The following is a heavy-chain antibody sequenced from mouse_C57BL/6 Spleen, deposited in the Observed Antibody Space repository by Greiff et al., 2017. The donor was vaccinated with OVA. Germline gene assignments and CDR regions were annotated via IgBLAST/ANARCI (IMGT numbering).Heavy chain of an antibody. Sequence: VQLQQSGPELVKPGASVKMSCKASGYTFTDYNMHWVKQSHGKSLEWIGYINPNNGGTSYNQKFKGKATLTVNKSSSTAYMELRSLTSEDSAVYYCARQGYDYVYFDVWGTGTTVTVSS. J-gene: IGHJ1*03. D-gene: IGHD2-4*01. CDR1: GYTFTDYN. V-gene: IGHV1-22*01. CDR2: INPNNGGT. CDR3: ARQGYDYVYFDV.